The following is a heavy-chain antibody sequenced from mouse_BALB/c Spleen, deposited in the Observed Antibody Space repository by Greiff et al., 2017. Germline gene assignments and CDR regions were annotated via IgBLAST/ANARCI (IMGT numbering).Heavy chain of an antibody. CDR3: TRGDDYYGY. CDR2: IYPGNSGT. D-gene: IGHD1-1*01. J-gene: IGHJ2*01. CDR1: GYTFTSYW. Sequence: EVQVQQSGTVLARPGASVKLSCKASGYTFTSYWMHWVKQRPGQGLEWIGTIYPGNSGTSYNQKFKGKAKLTAGTSTSTAYMGLSSLTDEDSAVYYCTRGDDYYGYWGQGTTLTVSS. V-gene: IGHV1-5*01.